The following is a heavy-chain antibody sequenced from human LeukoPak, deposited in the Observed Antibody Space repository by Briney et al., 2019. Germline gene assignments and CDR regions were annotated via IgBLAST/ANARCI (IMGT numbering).Heavy chain of an antibody. J-gene: IGHJ4*02. CDR1: GFTFGDYA. CDR3: AKVGDHSSGWYYFDY. CDR2: ISGSGGST. V-gene: IGHV3-23*01. D-gene: IGHD6-19*01. Sequence: GGSLRLSCTASGFTFGDYAMSWVRQAPGKGLEWVSAISGSGGSTYYADSVKGRFTISRDNSKNTLYLQMNSLRAEDTAVYYCAKVGDHSSGWYYFDYWGQGTLVTVSS.